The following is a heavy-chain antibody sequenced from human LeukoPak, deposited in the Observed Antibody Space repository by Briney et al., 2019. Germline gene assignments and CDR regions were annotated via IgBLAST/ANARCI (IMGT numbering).Heavy chain of an antibody. V-gene: IGHV3-7*03. Sequence: GGSLRLSCAASGFMFSSNWMSWVRLAPGKGLEWVANIKEDGTETYYVDSVKGRFTISRDNAKNSLYLQMNSLRVEDTAVYYCSKEGRSLQTYWGQGTLVTVSS. D-gene: IGHD5-24*01. CDR2: IKEDGTET. CDR3: SKEGRSLQTY. CDR1: GFMFSSNW. J-gene: IGHJ4*02.